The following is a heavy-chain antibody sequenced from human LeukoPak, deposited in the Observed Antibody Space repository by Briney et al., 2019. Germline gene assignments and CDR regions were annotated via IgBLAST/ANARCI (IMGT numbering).Heavy chain of an antibody. CDR1: GGSISSYY. CDR2: IHYSGST. Sequence: PSETLSLTCTVSGGSISSYYWSWIRQPPGKGLEWIGYIHYSGSTNYNPSLKSRVTISVDTSKNQFSLKLSSVTAADTAVYYCASSYRPRYCSGGSCLSPPWYWGQGTLVTVSS. J-gene: IGHJ4*02. CDR3: ASSYRPRYCSGGSCLSPPWY. D-gene: IGHD2-15*01. V-gene: IGHV4-59*01.